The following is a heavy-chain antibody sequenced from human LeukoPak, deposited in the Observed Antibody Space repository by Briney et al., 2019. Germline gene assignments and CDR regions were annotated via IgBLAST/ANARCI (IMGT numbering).Heavy chain of an antibody. V-gene: IGHV3-23*03. D-gene: IGHD2-21*02. CDR3: AKARGNLMTADDF. J-gene: IGHJ4*02. CDR2: IYSGGST. Sequence: GGSLRLSCAASGFTFSSYAMSWVRQAPGKGLEWVSVIYSGGSTYYADSVKGRFTISRDNSKNTLYLQMNSLRADDTAVYYCAKARGNLMTADDFWGQGTLVTVSS. CDR1: GFTFSSYA.